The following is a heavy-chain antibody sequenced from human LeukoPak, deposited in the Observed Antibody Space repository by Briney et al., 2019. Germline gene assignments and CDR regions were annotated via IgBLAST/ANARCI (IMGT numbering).Heavy chain of an antibody. CDR1: GLVFRSSG. J-gene: IGHJ4*02. CDR2: IWYDGSKT. V-gene: IGHV3-33*01. Sequence: PGGSLRLSCTASGLVFRSSGMHWVRQAPGKGLEWLAMIWYDGSKTFYADSVKGRFTISRDNSNNTLYLQLNSLRVEDTAVYYCARDRGIRYHDYWGQGTLVTVSS. D-gene: IGHD1-14*01. CDR3: ARDRGIRYHDY.